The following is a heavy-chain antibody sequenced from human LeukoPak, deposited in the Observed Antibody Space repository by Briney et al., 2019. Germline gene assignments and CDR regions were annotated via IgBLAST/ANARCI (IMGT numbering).Heavy chain of an antibody. CDR3: ARLHSLIRAQPDDC. J-gene: IGHJ4*02. Sequence: GGSLRLSCAASGFTVSSNYMSWVRQAPGKGLEWVSIIYSGGSTYYADSVKGRFTISRDNSKNTLYLQLNSLRAEDTAVYYCARLHSLIRAQPDDCWGQGTLVTVSS. CDR1: GFTVSSNY. D-gene: IGHD3-22*01. CDR2: IYSGGST. V-gene: IGHV3-53*01.